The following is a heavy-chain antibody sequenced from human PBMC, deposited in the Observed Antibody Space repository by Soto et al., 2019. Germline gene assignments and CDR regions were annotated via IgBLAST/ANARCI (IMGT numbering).Heavy chain of an antibody. CDR2: LYWDDDN. CDR3: AHGSGWLFDY. CDR1: GFSLSTRDVG. J-gene: IGHJ4*02. V-gene: IGHV2-5*02. D-gene: IGHD6-19*01. Sequence: QITLKESGPTLVKPTQTLTLTSTFSGFSLSTRDVGVGWIRQPPGKALEWLALLYWDDDNRYSPSLRRRLTLTKDTSKNQEVLTLTNMDPVDTATYYCAHGSGWLFDYWGPGTLVTVSP.